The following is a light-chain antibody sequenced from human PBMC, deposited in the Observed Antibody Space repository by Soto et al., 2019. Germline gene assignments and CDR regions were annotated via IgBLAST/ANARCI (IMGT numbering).Light chain of an antibody. CDR2: AAS. CDR3: QQSYSTPLT. V-gene: IGKV1-39*01. Sequence: DIQMTQSPSSLSASVGDRVTITCRASQSISSYLNWYQQKPGKAPKLLIYAASSLQSGVPSSFSGSGSGTDFTLTISSLQPEDFATYDCQQSYSTPLTSGGGTKV. CDR1: QSISSY. J-gene: IGKJ4*01.